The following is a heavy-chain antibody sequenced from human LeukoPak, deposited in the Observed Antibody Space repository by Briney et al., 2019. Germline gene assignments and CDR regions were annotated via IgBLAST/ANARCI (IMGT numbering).Heavy chain of an antibody. CDR3: ARARAAAGKLRFDP. Sequence: PSETLSLTCTVSGYSISSGYYWGWIRQPPGKGLEWIGSIYHSGSTYYNPSLKSRVTISVDTSKNQFSLKLSSVTAADTAVYYCARARAAAGKLRFDPWGQGTLVTVSS. CDR1: GYSISSGYY. CDR2: IYHSGST. D-gene: IGHD6-13*01. J-gene: IGHJ5*02. V-gene: IGHV4-38-2*02.